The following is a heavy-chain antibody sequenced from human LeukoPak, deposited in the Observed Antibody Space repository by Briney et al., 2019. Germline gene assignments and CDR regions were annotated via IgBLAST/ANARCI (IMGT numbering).Heavy chain of an antibody. D-gene: IGHD3-22*01. CDR3: TRDLHDYYDSSDTFDY. Sequence: GGSLRLSCTASGFTFGDYAMSWFRQAPGKGLEWVGSIRSKAYGGTTEYAASVKGRFTISRDDSKSIAYLQMNSLKTEDTAVYYCTRDLHDYYDSSDTFDYWGQGTLVTVSS. CDR1: GFTFGDYA. CDR2: IRSKAYGGTT. V-gene: IGHV3-49*03. J-gene: IGHJ4*02.